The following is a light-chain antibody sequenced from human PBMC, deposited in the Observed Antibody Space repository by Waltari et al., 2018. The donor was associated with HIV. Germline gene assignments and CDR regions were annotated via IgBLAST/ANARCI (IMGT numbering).Light chain of an antibody. Sequence: DIVINQSPLSLHVNPGESTSIPCRSSQSLHDNNGYNYLDWSVQKPGQSPQRLIYLASNRASVVPERFSASGLGTDFTLKISRVEAEDVGVYYCMQALQNPLTFGGGTKVEI. CDR3: MQALQNPLT. CDR2: LAS. J-gene: IGKJ4*01. V-gene: IGKV2-28*01. CDR1: QSLHDNNGYNY.